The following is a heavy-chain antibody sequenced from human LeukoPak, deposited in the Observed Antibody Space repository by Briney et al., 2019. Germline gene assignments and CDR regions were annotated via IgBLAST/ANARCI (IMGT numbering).Heavy chain of an antibody. D-gene: IGHD3-10*01. Sequence: SKTLSLTCTVSGGSITNYYWSWIRQAAGKGLEWIGRIYSSGSTNYNPSLKSRVTMSVDTSKNQFFLKLSSVTAADTAVYYCARDEGRYYYGSGSYYPNWFDPWGQGTLVTVSS. CDR2: IYSSGST. V-gene: IGHV4-4*07. CDR1: GGSITNYY. CDR3: ARDEGRYYYGSGSYYPNWFDP. J-gene: IGHJ5*02.